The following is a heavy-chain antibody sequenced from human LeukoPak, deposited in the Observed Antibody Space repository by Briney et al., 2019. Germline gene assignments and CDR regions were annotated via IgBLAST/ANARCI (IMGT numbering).Heavy chain of an antibody. D-gene: IGHD2-2*01. CDR3: ASELVVVPAAITAGFDP. CDR2: VYYSGST. J-gene: IGHJ5*02. V-gene: IGHV4-30-4*01. CDR1: GGCISSGDYY. Sequence: SETLSLTCTVSGGCISSGDYYWSWIRQPPGKGLEWSGYVYYSGSTYYNPSLKSRVTISVDTSKNQFPLKLISVTAADTAVYYCASELVVVPAAITAGFDPWGQGTLVTVSS.